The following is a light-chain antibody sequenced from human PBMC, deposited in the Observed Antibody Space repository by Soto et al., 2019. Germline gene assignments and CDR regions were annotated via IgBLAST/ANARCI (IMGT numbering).Light chain of an antibody. CDR1: QAISNF. V-gene: IGKV1-17*03. Sequence: DIQMTQSPSDMSASVGDRVTITCRASQAISNFLVWFQQRPGKVPKRLMYSANRLESGVPSRFSGSGSGTEFPLTISSLQPEDFATYYCLQHKSYPRTFGQGTKVEIK. CDR2: SAN. J-gene: IGKJ1*01. CDR3: LQHKSYPRT.